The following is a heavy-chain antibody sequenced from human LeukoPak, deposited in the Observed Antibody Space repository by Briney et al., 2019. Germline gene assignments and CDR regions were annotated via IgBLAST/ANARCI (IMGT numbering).Heavy chain of an antibody. CDR3: ARPTPNTYYYDSSGYSYAFDI. CDR1: GYSFTSYW. D-gene: IGHD3-22*01. Sequence: GESLQISCKGSGYSFTSYWIGWVRQMPGKGLEWMGSIYPGDSDTRYSPSFQGQVTISADKSISTAYLQWSSLKASDTAVYYCARPTPNTYYYDSSGYSYAFDIWGQGTMVTVSS. J-gene: IGHJ3*02. V-gene: IGHV5-51*01. CDR2: IYPGDSDT.